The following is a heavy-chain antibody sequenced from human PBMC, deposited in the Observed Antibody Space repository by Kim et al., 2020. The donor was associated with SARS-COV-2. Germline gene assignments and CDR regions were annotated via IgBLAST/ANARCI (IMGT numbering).Heavy chain of an antibody. CDR2: IIGSGGAT. Sequence: GGSLRLFCAASGFPFTGYTMNWVRQAPGKGLEWVSGIIGSGGATYYADSVKGRFTISRDNSKNTLYLHMNTLRADDPAVYYCAKGFGGDRAYWGQGTLVT. V-gene: IGHV3-23*01. CDR1: GFPFTGYT. D-gene: IGHD2-21*01. J-gene: IGHJ4*02. CDR3: AKGFGGDRAY.